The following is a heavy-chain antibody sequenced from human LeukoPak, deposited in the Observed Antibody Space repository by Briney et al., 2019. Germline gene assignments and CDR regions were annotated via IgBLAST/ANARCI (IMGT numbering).Heavy chain of an antibody. V-gene: IGHV1-69*05. J-gene: IGHJ2*01. CDR1: GGTFSSYA. D-gene: IGHD3-22*01. CDR3: ARARGYDSTGYYYVDWYFDL. Sequence: GSSVKVSCKASGGTFSSYAISWVRQAPGQGLERMGRIIPIFGTANYAQKFQGRVTITTDESTSTAYMELSSLRSEDTAVYYCARARGYDSTGYYYVDWYFDLWGRGTLVTVSS. CDR2: IIPIFGTA.